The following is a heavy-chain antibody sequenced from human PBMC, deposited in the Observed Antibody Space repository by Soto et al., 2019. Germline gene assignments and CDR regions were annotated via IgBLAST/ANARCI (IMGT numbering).Heavy chain of an antibody. Sequence: LGLSCAASGFMFSAYTMNWVRQAPGKGLEWLSSISDDSSYIDYADSLRGRFTVSRDNARNSLYLQIDSLGVEDTAVYYCATPYYFNHWGPGTLVTVSS. CDR3: ATPYYFNH. J-gene: IGHJ1*01. CDR1: GFMFSAYT. D-gene: IGHD3-16*01. V-gene: IGHV3-21*06. CDR2: ISDDSSYI.